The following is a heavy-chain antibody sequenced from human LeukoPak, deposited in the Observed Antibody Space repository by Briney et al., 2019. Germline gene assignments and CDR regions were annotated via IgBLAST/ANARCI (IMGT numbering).Heavy chain of an antibody. Sequence: GGSLRLSCAASGFTFSSYWMSWVRQAPGKGLEWVANIKQDGSEKYYVDSAKGRFTISRDNAKNSLYLQMNSLRAEDTAVYYCARGAVAGIFYYYYYMDVWGKGTTVTVSS. CDR3: ARGAVAGIFYYYYYMDV. CDR2: IKQDGSEK. V-gene: IGHV3-7*01. J-gene: IGHJ6*03. D-gene: IGHD6-19*01. CDR1: GFTFSSYW.